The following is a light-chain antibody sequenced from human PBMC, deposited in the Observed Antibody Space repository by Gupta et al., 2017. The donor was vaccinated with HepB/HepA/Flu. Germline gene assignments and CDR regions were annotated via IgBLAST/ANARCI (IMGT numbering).Light chain of an antibody. J-gene: IGLJ2*01. CDR1: SSDVGGTNS. Sequence: QSALTQPRSVSWSPGQSVTISCTRTSSDVGGTNSVSWYQQHPGNAPKLMIYDVCKRPSVVPDCFSGTKSGNTASLTIAGLHAEDDADYYSCSDSGIDTHVVFGGGTKLTVL. CDR3: CSDSGIDTHVV. CDR2: DVC. V-gene: IGLV2-11*01.